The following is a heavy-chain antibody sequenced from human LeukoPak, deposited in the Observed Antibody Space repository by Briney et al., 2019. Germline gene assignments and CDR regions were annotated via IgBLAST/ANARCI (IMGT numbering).Heavy chain of an antibody. CDR2: ISSSVSTI. CDR1: GVTFSIYN. V-gene: IGHV3-48*03. J-gene: IGHJ1*01. CDR3: AKDQTVYQYGDYGYFQQ. Sequence: GGSLRLSCAASGVTFSIYNMNWVRQAPGKGLGWVSYISSSVSTIYYADSVKGRFTISRDNAKNSLYLQINSLRTEDTAVYYCAKDQTVYQYGDYGYFQQWGQGTLVTVSS. D-gene: IGHD4-17*01.